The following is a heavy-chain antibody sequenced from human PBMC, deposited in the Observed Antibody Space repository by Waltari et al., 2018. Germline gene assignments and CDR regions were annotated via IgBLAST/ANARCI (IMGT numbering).Heavy chain of an antibody. CDR3: ARSRRGDYYDPSSH. Sequence: EVDLVESGGKEVRPGGSLRRPCANSAFVFNSYGINCFRRAPVKGLEWVANISMSGNIIYYGPSVAGRFSISRDNAKKSVFLQMTGLRDDDTAIYYCARSRRGDYYDPSSHWGQGTRVTVSS. V-gene: IGHV3-21*01. D-gene: IGHD3-22*01. CDR2: ISMSGNII. J-gene: IGHJ4*02. CDR1: AFVFNSYG.